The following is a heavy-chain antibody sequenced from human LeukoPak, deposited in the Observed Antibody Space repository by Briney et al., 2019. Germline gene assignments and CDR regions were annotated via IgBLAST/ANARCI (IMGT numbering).Heavy chain of an antibody. CDR1: GGSVSSGSYY. V-gene: IGHV4-61*01. Sequence: SETLSLTCTVSGGSVSSGSYYWSWIRQPPGKGLEWIGYIYYSGSTNYNPSLKSRVTISVDTSKNQFSLKLSSVTAADTAVYYCARVFEDGYNSLFDYWGQGTLVTVSS. D-gene: IGHD5-24*01. J-gene: IGHJ4*02. CDR2: IYYSGST. CDR3: ARVFEDGYNSLFDY.